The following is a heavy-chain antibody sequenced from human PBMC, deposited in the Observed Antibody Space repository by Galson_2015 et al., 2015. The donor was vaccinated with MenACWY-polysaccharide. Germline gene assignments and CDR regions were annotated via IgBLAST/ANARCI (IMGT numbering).Heavy chain of an antibody. J-gene: IGHJ5*02. D-gene: IGHD1-26*01. Sequence: LRLSCAASGFTFSNFWLSWVRQAPGKELEWVASIKQDGSEKYLVDSVKGRFTISRDNAENSLFLQMNSLRAEDTAVYYCAREPTYSGSFGWFDPWGQGTLVTVSS. CDR2: IKQDGSEK. CDR3: AREPTYSGSFGWFDP. V-gene: IGHV3-7*01. CDR1: GFTFSNFW.